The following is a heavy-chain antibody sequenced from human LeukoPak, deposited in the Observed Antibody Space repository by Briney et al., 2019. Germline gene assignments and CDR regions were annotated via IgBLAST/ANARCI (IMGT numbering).Heavy chain of an antibody. CDR3: AKAKSGSYSPFDY. D-gene: IGHD1-26*01. J-gene: IGHJ4*02. Sequence: GGSLRLSCTASGFTFSNSAMSWVRQGPGKGLEWVSGLSSSGGSTYYADSVKGRFTISRDNSWNTLYLQMNSLRAEDTAVYYCAKAKSGSYSPFDYWGQGTLVSVSS. V-gene: IGHV3-23*01. CDR2: LSSSGGST. CDR1: GFTFSNSA.